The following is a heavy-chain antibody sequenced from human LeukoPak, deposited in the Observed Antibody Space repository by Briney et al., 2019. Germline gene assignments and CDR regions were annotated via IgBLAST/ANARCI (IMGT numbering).Heavy chain of an antibody. CDR1: GGSFSGYY. J-gene: IGHJ4*02. CDR2: IYASGST. V-gene: IGHV4-59*10. Sequence: PSETLSLTCAVYGGSFSGYYWSWIRQPAGKGLEWIGRIYASGSTNFNPSLKTRVTMSVDTSKNQFSLRLKSVTAADTALYYCARSRFESNVPFFDFWGQGILVTVSS. CDR3: ARSRFESNVPFFDF. D-gene: IGHD2-8*01.